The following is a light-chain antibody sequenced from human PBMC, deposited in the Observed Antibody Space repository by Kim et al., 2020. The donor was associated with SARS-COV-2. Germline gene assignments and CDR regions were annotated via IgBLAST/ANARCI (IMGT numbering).Light chain of an antibody. CDR1: SSDVGAYNY. CDR3: QAWDSSTHNYV. CDR2: EVS. V-gene: IGLV2-8*01. J-gene: IGLJ1*01. Sequence: QSALTQPPSASGSPGQSVTISCTGTSSDVGAYNYVSWYQQHPGKAPKLIIYEVSKRPSGVPDRFSGSKSGNTASLTVSGLQAEDEADYYCQAWDSSTHNYVFGAGTKVTVL.